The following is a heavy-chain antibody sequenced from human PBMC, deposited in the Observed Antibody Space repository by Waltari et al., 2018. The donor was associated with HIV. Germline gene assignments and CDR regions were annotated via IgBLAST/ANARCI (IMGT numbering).Heavy chain of an antibody. V-gene: IGHV5-51*01. CDR2: IYPDDSDT. J-gene: IGHJ4*02. Sequence: DVQLVQSGAEIKKPGESLKIPCKGSGYSFTTNCIGWVRKMPGKGLDWMAIIYPDDSDTRYNPSFRGQVTISVDRSISTAHLSWRRLKTSDTGIYYCVTSAYGANSWIDYWGQGTPVTVSS. D-gene: IGHD3-10*01. CDR3: VTSAYGANSWIDY. CDR1: GYSFTTNC.